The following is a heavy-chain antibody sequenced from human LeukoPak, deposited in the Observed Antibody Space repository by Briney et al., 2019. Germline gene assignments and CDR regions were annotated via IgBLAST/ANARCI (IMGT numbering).Heavy chain of an antibody. Sequence: ASVKVSCKASGYTFTNYAVNWLRQAPGQRLEWMGWINAGNGDTKFSQNYQARVTITRDASASTAYMELSSLASEDTAVYFCARGLWSAHRREYYFDSWGQGTLVTVSS. CDR1: GYTFTNYA. J-gene: IGHJ4*02. D-gene: IGHD3-3*01. CDR3: ARGLWSAHRREYYFDS. V-gene: IGHV1-3*01. CDR2: INAGNGDT.